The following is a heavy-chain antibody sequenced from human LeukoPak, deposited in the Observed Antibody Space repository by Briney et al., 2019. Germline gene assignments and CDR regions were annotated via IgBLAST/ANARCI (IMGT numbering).Heavy chain of an antibody. J-gene: IGHJ4*02. CDR2: IYPGDSDT. CDR3: PRLYRSWYGEIDY. V-gene: IGHV5-51*01. D-gene: IGHD6-13*01. CDR1: GYSFTSYW. Sequence: GESLKISCKGSGYSFTSYWIGWVRHMPGKGREWMGIIYPGDSDTRYSPSFQGQVTISADKSISTPYLQWSSLKASDTAMYYCPRLYRSWYGEIDYWGQGTLVTVSS.